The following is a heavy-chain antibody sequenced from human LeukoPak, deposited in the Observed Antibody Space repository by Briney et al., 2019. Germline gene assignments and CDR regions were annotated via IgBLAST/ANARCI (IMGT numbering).Heavy chain of an antibody. Sequence: PSETLSLTCTVSGAPISNYYWSWIRQPPGKGLECIGYVSYSGRTNHNPSLKSRVTISVDTSKNQFSLKLSSVTAADTAVYYCARHTAYISGWSDYWGQGTLVTVSS. CDR1: GAPISNYY. J-gene: IGHJ4*02. CDR3: ARHTAYISGWSDY. D-gene: IGHD6-19*01. V-gene: IGHV4-59*08. CDR2: VSYSGRT.